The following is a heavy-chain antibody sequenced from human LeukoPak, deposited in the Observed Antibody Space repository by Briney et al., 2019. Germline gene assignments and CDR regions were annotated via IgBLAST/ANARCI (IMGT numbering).Heavy chain of an antibody. V-gene: IGHV3-23*01. J-gene: IGHJ4*02. CDR1: GFTFSSYA. CDR3: AKDPGVVPAHYFDY. CDR2: TGRTGVST. D-gene: IGHD2-2*01. Sequence: GGSLRLSCAASGFTFSSYAMNWVRQAPGKGLEWVSATGRTGVSTFYADSVKGRFTVSRDNSKNTLSLQMNSLRAEDTAVYYCAKDPGVVPAHYFDYWGQGILVTVSS.